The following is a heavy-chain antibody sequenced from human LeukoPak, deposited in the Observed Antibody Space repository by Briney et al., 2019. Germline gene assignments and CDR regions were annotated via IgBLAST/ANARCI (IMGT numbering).Heavy chain of an antibody. CDR2: IYTSGST. D-gene: IGHD2-2*01. V-gene: IGHV4-61*02. J-gene: IGHJ3*02. Sequence: SETLSLTCTVSGGSISSGSYYWSWIRQPAGKGLEWIGRIYTSGSTNYNPSLKSRVTISVDTSKNQFSLKLSSVTAADTAVYYCARESICSSTSCYGDAFDIWGQGTMVTVSS. CDR1: GGSISSGSYY. CDR3: ARESICSSTSCYGDAFDI.